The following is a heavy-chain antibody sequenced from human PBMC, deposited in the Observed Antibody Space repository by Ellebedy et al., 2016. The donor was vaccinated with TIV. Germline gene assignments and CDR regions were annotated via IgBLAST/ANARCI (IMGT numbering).Heavy chain of an antibody. CDR3: ARDLFYFERSAYNASDY. D-gene: IGHD3-10*01. Sequence: GESLRLSCAASGFTFSSYAMSWVRQAPGKGLEWVSSISGGSGSTYYADSVEGRFTISRDNSKNTLYLQMTSLRAEDTAVYYCARDLFYFERSAYNASDYWGHGTLVTVSS. CDR2: ISGGSGST. J-gene: IGHJ4*01. V-gene: IGHV3-23*01. CDR1: GFTFSSYA.